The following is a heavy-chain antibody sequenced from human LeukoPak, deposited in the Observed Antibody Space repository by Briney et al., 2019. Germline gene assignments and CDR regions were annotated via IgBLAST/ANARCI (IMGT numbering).Heavy chain of an antibody. Sequence: PSETLSLTCTVSGGSISSSSYYWGWIRQPPGKGLEWIGSIYYSGSTYYNPSLKSRVTISVDTSKNQSSLKLSSVTAADTAVYYCARGGDIVVVPAARWNWFDPWGQGTLVTVSS. V-gene: IGHV4-39*07. CDR2: IYYSGST. J-gene: IGHJ5*02. CDR1: GGSISSSSYY. CDR3: ARGGDIVVVPAARWNWFDP. D-gene: IGHD2-2*01.